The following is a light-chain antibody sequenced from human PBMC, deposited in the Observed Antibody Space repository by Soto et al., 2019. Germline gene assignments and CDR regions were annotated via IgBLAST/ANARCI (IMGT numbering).Light chain of an antibody. CDR1: QSVSRN. CDR3: QQRSNWAT. J-gene: IGKJ3*01. Sequence: LLPQSPATLCLSRGERATLSCRASQSVSRNLAWYQQKPGQAPRLLIYEASNRATGIQARFTVSGSVTIFTLTISSLEPDEFAVDDCQQRSNWATFGPPTKLDI. V-gene: IGKV3-11*01. CDR2: EAS.